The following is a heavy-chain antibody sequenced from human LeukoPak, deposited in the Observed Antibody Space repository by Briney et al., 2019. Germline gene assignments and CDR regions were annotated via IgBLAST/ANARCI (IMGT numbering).Heavy chain of an antibody. D-gene: IGHD4-17*01. CDR2: ISGSGGST. CDR1: GFTFDDYA. CDR3: AKEPCGLRCFFDY. V-gene: IGHV3-23*01. Sequence: PGGSLRLSCAASGFTFDDYAMSWVRQAPGKGLEWVSAISGSGGSTYYADSVKGRFTISRDNSKNTLYLQMNSLRAEDTAVYYCAKEPCGLRCFFDYWGQGTLVTVSS. J-gene: IGHJ4*02.